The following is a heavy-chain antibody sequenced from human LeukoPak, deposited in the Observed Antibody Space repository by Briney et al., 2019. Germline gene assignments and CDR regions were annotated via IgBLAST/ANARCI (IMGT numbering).Heavy chain of an antibody. CDR2: ISWNSGSI. D-gene: IGHD6-19*01. CDR1: GFTFDDYA. J-gene: IGHJ4*02. Sequence: GRSLRLSCAASGFTFDDYAMHWVRRAPGKGLERVSGISWNSGSIGYADSVKGRFTISRDNAKNSLYLQMNSLRAEDMALYYCAKDKWPFGIAVALGPFDYWGQGTLVTVSS. CDR3: AKDKWPFGIAVALGPFDY. V-gene: IGHV3-9*03.